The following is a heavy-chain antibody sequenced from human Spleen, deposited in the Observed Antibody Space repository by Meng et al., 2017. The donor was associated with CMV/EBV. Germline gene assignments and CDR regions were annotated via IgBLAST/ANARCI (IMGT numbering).Heavy chain of an antibody. CDR1: GYSFSTYW. J-gene: IGHJ4*02. CDR3: ARHTLTGTGYAFDY. V-gene: IGHV5-51*01. Sequence: GGSLRLSCKGSGYSFSTYWIGWVRQMPGKGLEWMGIIYPSDSDTRYSPSFQGQVTISADKSITTAYVQWSSLKASDTAMYYCARHTLTGTGYAFDYWGQGTLVTVSS. D-gene: IGHD1/OR15-1a*01. CDR2: IYPSDSDT.